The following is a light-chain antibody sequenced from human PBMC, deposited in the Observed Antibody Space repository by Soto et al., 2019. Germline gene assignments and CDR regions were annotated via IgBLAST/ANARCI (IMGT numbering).Light chain of an antibody. J-gene: IGKJ2*01. V-gene: IGKV1-33*01. CDR3: QHYDNVPYT. Sequence: DIQMTQSPSSLSASVGDRVTITCQASQDISNYLNWYQQKPGTAPKLLINDASRLQPGVPSRFSGSGSGTDFTFTISGLQAEDSATCYCQHYDNVPYTFGQGTKLEIK. CDR1: QDISNY. CDR2: DAS.